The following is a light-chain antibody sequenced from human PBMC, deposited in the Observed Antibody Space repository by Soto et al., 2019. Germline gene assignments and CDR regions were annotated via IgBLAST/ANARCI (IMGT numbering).Light chain of an antibody. CDR1: RSNIGNDY. J-gene: IGLJ2*01. CDR3: GSWDSSLSGVV. V-gene: IGLV1-51*01. Sequence: QSLLTQPSSISAAAGQKVTISCSGSRSNIGNDYVFWFQQLPGTAPKVVIYDNNMRPSGIPDRFSGSKSGTSATLGITGLQAGDEADYYCGSWDSSLSGVVFGGGTQLTVL. CDR2: DNN.